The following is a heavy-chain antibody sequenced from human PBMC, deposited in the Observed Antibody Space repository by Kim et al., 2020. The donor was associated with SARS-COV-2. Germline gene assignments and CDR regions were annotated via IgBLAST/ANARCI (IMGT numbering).Heavy chain of an antibody. D-gene: IGHD5-18*01. J-gene: IGHJ3*02. Sequence: ADAVKGRFTISRDNSKNTLYLQMNSLRAEDTAVYYCAKGAVQLPHDAFDIWGQGTMVTVSS. V-gene: IGHV3-23*01. CDR3: AKGAVQLPHDAFDI.